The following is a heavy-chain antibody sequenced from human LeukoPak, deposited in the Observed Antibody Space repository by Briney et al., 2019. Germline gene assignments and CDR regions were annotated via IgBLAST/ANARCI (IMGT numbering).Heavy chain of an antibody. V-gene: IGHV3-23*01. Sequence: PGASLRLSCAASGVTFKEYGMSWVRQAPGKGLEWVSTINDNGANTHYADSVKGRFTISRDSSKNTLFLQMNSLRADDTARYYCTKGDGGWYPIDSWGQGTLIIVSS. CDR2: INDNGANT. CDR1: GVTFKEYG. J-gene: IGHJ4*02. CDR3: TKGDGGWYPIDS. D-gene: IGHD6-19*01.